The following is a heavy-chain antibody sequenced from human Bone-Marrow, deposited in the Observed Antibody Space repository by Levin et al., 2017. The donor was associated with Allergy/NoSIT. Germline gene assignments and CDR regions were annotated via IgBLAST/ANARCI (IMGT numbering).Heavy chain of an antibody. Sequence: ESLKISCAASGFSVSSNYMSWVRQAPGKGLEWVSVIYSGGSTYYADSVKGRFTISRDNSKNTLYLQMNSLRVEDTAMYYCARNALTYYDILTGYSINYYYGMDVWGQGTTVTVSS. D-gene: IGHD3-9*01. V-gene: IGHV3-53*01. CDR3: ARNALTYYDILTGYSINYYYGMDV. J-gene: IGHJ6*02. CDR2: IYSGGST. CDR1: GFSVSSNY.